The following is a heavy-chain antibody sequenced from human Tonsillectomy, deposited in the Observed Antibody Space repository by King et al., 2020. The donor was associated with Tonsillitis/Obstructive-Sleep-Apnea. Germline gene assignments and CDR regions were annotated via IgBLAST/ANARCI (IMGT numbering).Heavy chain of an antibody. CDR3: ATGDIVATMVGSD. J-gene: IGHJ4*02. CDR2: FDPEDGET. V-gene: IGHV1-24*01. D-gene: IGHD5-12*01. CDR1: GYTLTELS. Sequence: QLVQSGAEVKKPGASVKVSCKVSGYTLTELSMHWVRQAPGKGLEWMGGFDPEDGETIYAQKFQGRVTMTEATSTDTAYMGLSSLRSEDTAVYYCATGDIVATMVGSDWGQGTLVTVSS.